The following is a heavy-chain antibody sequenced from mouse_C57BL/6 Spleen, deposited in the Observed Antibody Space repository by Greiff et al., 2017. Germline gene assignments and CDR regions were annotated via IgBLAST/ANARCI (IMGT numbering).Heavy chain of an antibody. CDR3: ARNGLAHWYFDV. Sequence: QVQLQQPGAELVKPGASVKLSCTASGYTFTSYWMHWVQQRPGRGLEWIGRIDPNSGGTKYNEKFKSKATLTVDKPSSTAYMQLRSLTSEDSAVYYVARNGLAHWYFDVWGTGTTGTVSS. V-gene: IGHV1-72*01. CDR2: IDPNSGGT. J-gene: IGHJ1*03. CDR1: GYTFTSYW.